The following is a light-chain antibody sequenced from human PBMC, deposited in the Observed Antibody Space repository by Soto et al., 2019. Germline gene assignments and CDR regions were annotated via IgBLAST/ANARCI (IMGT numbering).Light chain of an antibody. CDR2: NNN. V-gene: IGLV1-44*01. Sequence: QPPPASCTPRPRGTPSFSVGGSNIGTNAGNWYQQLPGTAPKLLIYNNNQRPSGVPDRFSGSKSGTSASLAISGLQSEDEADYYCAAWDDSLNGYVFGTGTKVTV. CDR1: GSNIGTNA. CDR3: AAWDDSLNGYV. J-gene: IGLJ1*01.